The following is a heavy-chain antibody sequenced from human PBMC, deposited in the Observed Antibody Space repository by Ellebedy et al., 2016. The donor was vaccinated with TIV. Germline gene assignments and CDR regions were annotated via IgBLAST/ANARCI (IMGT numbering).Heavy chain of an antibody. CDR3: ARHRGYYYYYGMDV. J-gene: IGHJ6*02. V-gene: IGHV1-69*06. CDR1: GDTFTNYA. CDR2: IIPMFATT. Sequence: SVKVSCRAPGDTFTNYAFTWVRQAPGQGLEWTGGIIPMFATTNYAQKFQGRVTITADRFTSTAYMELSSLRSEDTAVYYCARHRGYYYYYGMDVWGQGTTVTVSS.